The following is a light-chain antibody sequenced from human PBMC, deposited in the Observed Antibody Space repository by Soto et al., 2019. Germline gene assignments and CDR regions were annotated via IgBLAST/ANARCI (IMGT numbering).Light chain of an antibody. CDR2: LGS. CDR1: QSLLHSNGYNY. J-gene: IGKJ2*01. CDR3: MQALQTPLT. Sequence: DIVMTQSPLSLPVTPGEPASISCRSSQSLLHSNGYNYLDWYLQKPGQSPQLLIYLGSYRASGVPDRFSGSGSGTDFTLKVSRVEAEDVGVYYCMQALQTPLTFGQGTKLEMK. V-gene: IGKV2-28*01.